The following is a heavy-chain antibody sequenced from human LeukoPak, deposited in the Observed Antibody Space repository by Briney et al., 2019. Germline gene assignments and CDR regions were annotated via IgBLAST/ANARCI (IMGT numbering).Heavy chain of an antibody. D-gene: IGHD4-11*01. V-gene: IGHV1-2*02. CDR1: GYTFTGYY. Sequence: AAVKVSCKASGYTFTGYYMHCVRQAPVQGLEWMGWINPNSGGTNYAQKFQGRVTMTRDTSISTAYMELSRLRSDDTAVYYCARDPWATTTVTTKEFGYYYCYMDVWGKGTTVTVSS. CDR2: INPNSGGT. J-gene: IGHJ6*03. CDR3: ARDPWATTTVTTKEFGYYYCYMDV.